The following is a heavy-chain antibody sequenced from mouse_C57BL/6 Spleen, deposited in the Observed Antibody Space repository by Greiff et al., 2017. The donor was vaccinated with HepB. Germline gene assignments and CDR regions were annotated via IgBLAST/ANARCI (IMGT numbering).Heavy chain of an antibody. CDR1: GFTFSNYW. Sequence: EVQGVESGGGLVQPGGSMKLSCVASGFTFSNYWMNWVRQSPEKGLEWVAQIRLKSDNYATHYAESVKGRFTISRDESKSSVYLQMNNLRAEDTGIYYCTGGYYSNYVAYWGQGTLVTVSA. CDR3: TGGYYSNYVAY. V-gene: IGHV6-3*01. D-gene: IGHD2-5*01. CDR2: IRLKSDNYAT. J-gene: IGHJ3*01.